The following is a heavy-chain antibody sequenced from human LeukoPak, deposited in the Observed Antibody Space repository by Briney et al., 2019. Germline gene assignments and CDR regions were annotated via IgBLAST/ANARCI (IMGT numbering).Heavy chain of an antibody. CDR2: IYYSGST. D-gene: IGHD3-16*02. J-gene: IGHJ3*02. CDR1: GGSISSYY. V-gene: IGHV4-59*01. Sequence: SETLSLTRTVSGGSISSYYWSWIRQPPGKGLEWIGYIYYSGSTNYNPSLKSRVTISVDTSKNQFSLKLSSVTAADTAVYYCARDRYAWGTYRFHEAFDIWGQGTMVTVSS. CDR3: ARDRYAWGTYRFHEAFDI.